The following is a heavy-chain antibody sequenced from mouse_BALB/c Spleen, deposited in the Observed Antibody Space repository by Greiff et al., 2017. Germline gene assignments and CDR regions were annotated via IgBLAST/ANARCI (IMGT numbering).Heavy chain of an antibody. Sequence: QVQLQQSGAELVRPGVSVKISCKGSGYTFTDYAMHWVKQSHAKSLEWIGVISTYYGDASYNQKFKGKATMTVDKSSSTAYMELARLTSEDSAIYYCAREGGFAYWGQGTLVTVAA. J-gene: IGHJ3*01. CDR2: ISTYYGDA. CDR3: AREGGFAY. V-gene: IGHV1S137*01. CDR1: GYTFTDYA.